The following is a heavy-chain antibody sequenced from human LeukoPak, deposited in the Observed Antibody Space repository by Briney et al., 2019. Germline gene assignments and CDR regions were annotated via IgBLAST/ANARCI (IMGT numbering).Heavy chain of an antibody. Sequence: GGSLRLSCAASGFTFSGYTMNWVRQAPGKGLEWVSSISSSSSYIYYADSVKGRFTISRDNAKNSLYLQMNSLRAEDTAVYYCARSVGATLDYWGQGTLVTVSS. CDR1: GFTFSGYT. CDR2: ISSSSSYI. CDR3: ARSVGATLDY. D-gene: IGHD1-26*01. J-gene: IGHJ4*02. V-gene: IGHV3-21*04.